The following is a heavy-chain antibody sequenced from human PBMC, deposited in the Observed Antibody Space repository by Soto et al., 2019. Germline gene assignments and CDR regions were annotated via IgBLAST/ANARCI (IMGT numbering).Heavy chain of an antibody. CDR2: IDPSDSYT. Sequence: GESLKISCKGSGYSFTSYWISWVRQMPGKGLEWMGRIDPSDSYTNYSPSFQGHVTISADKSISTAYLQWSILKASDTAMYYSATILVDATYYYDGMDVWGQGTTVTVSS. D-gene: IGHD3-9*01. CDR1: GYSFTSYW. V-gene: IGHV5-10-1*01. J-gene: IGHJ6*02. CDR3: ATILVDATYYYDGMDV.